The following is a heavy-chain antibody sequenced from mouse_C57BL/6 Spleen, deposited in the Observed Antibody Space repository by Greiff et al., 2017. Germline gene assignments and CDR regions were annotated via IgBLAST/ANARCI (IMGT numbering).Heavy chain of an antibody. CDR2: ISSKSSNSAT. CDR3: VKYAYDGYYVAWFAY. V-gene: IGHV10-3*01. CDR1: GFTFTTYA. Sequence: EVQRVESGGGLVQPKGSLKLSCAASGFTFTTYAMHWVRQAPGQGLEWVARISSKSSNSATYYADSVKDTFTISRDDSETMFYMQMNNLKTEDTAMYYCVKYAYDGYYVAWFAYWGQGTLVTVSA. D-gene: IGHD2-3*01. J-gene: IGHJ3*01.